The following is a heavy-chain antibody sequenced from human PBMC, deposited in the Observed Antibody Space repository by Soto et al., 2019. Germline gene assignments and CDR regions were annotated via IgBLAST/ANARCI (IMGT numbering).Heavy chain of an antibody. V-gene: IGHV3-30-3*01. CDR1: GFTFSSYA. D-gene: IGHD3-3*01. CDR3: ATRSDLVWSGYYPRHYYYYGMDV. CDR2: ISYDGSNK. Sequence: GGSLRLSCAASGFTFSSYAMHWVRQAPGKGLEWVAVISYDGSNKYYADSVKGRFTISRDNSKNTLYLQMNSLRAEDTAVYYCATRSDLVWSGYYPRHYYYYGMDVWGQGTTVTVSS. J-gene: IGHJ6*02.